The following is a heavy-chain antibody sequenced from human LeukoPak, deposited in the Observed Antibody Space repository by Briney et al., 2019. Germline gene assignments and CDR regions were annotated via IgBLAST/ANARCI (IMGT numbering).Heavy chain of an antibody. Sequence: SETLSLTCTVSGYSVSSGYYWGWIRQPPGKGLEWVGSIYHSGSTYYNPPLKSRVTISVDTSKNQFSLKLSSVTAADTAVYYCAREFSWSGFFDYWGQGTLVTVSS. CDR2: IYHSGST. CDR3: AREFSWSGFFDY. CDR1: GYSVSSGYY. J-gene: IGHJ4*02. D-gene: IGHD3-3*01. V-gene: IGHV4-38-2*02.